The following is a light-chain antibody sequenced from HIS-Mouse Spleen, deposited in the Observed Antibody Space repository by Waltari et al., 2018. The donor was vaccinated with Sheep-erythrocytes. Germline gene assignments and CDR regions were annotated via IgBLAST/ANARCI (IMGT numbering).Light chain of an antibody. V-gene: IGLV2-23*01. J-gene: IGLJ3*02. Sequence: QSALTQPASVSGSPGQSITISCTGTSSDVGSYNLVSWYQQHPGKAPKLMIYEGSKRPVVVSNLFSGSKSGNTASLTISGLQAEDEADYYCCSYAGSSTPWVFGGGTKLTVL. CDR1: SSDVGSYNL. CDR3: CSYAGSSTPWV. CDR2: EGS.